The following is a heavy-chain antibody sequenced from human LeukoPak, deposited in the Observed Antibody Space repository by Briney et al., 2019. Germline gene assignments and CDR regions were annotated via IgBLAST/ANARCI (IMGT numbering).Heavy chain of an antibody. Sequence: SETLSLTCTVSGGPISSYYWSWIRQTPGKGLEWIGYMYYGGSTNYNPSLKSRVSISVDASKNQLSLRLNSVTAADTAVYYCAKAAIAVAGTGGWLDPWGQGTLVTVSS. J-gene: IGHJ5*02. CDR2: MYYGGST. CDR1: GGPISSYY. V-gene: IGHV4-59*01. D-gene: IGHD6-19*01. CDR3: AKAAIAVAGTGGWLDP.